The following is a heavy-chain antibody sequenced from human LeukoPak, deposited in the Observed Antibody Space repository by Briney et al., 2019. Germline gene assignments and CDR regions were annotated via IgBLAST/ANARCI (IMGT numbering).Heavy chain of an antibody. CDR3: AKDTGSPADAITMEDNAFDL. V-gene: IGHV3-9*01. J-gene: IGHJ3*01. Sequence: GGSLRLSCAASGLIFDDHGMHWVRQAPGKGLEWVSGISLSSGIIGYADSVKGRFTISRDNAKNPLDLQMERLRAEDTAVYYCAKDTGSPADAITMEDNAFDLWGQGTMVPVSS. CDR2: ISLSSGII. CDR1: GLIFDDHG. D-gene: IGHD3-3*01.